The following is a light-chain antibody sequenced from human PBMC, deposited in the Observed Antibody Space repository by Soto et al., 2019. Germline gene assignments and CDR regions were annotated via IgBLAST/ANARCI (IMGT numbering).Light chain of an antibody. CDR2: GAS. Sequence: PGERATLSCRASQSVSSNYLAWYQQRPGQSPRLLIYGASTRASGIPDRFSGSGSGTDFTLTISRLEPEDFAVYYCQQYGSLSLTFGQGTKVDIK. V-gene: IGKV3-20*01. J-gene: IGKJ1*01. CDR1: QSVSSNY. CDR3: QQYGSLSLT.